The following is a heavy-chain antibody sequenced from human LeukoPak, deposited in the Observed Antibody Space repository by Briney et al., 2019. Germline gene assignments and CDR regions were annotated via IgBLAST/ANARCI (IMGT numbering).Heavy chain of an antibody. V-gene: IGHV3-7*01. D-gene: IGHD6-19*01. CDR3: AREPSSGWYLYYGMDV. CDR1: GFTFSSYS. CDR2: IKQDGSEK. Sequence: GGSLRLSCAASGFTFSSYSLNWVRQAPGKGLEWVANIKQDGSEKYYVDSVKGRFTISRDNAKNSLYLQMNSLRAEDTAVYYCAREPSSGWYLYYGMDVWGQGTTVTVSS. J-gene: IGHJ6*02.